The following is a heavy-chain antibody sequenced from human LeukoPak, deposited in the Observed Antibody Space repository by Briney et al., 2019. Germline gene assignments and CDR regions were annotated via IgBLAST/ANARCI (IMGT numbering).Heavy chain of an antibody. Sequence: SETLSLTCTVSGGSISSGSYYWSWIRQPAGKGLEWIGRTYTSGSTNYNPSLKSRVTISVDTSKNQFSLKLSSVTAADTAVYYCARHENIVVVVAATGFDNWGQGTLVTVSS. CDR3: ARHENIVVVVAATGFDN. D-gene: IGHD2-15*01. V-gene: IGHV4-61*02. CDR2: TYTSGST. J-gene: IGHJ4*02. CDR1: GGSISSGSYY.